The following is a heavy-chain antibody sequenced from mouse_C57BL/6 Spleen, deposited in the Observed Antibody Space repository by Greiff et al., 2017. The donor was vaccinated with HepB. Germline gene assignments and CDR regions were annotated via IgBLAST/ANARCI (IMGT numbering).Heavy chain of an antibody. V-gene: IGHV2-2*01. CDR2: IWSGGST. J-gene: IGHJ4*01. D-gene: IGHD1-1*01. Sequence: VQLQQSGPGLVQPSQSLSITCTVSGFSLTSYGVHWVRQSPGKGLEWLGVIWSGGSTDYNAAFISRLSISKDNSKGEDFLKINSLQADDTAIYYCAGKITTVVAPRAMDYWGQGTSLTVSS. CDR1: GFSLTSYG. CDR3: AGKITTVVAPRAMDY.